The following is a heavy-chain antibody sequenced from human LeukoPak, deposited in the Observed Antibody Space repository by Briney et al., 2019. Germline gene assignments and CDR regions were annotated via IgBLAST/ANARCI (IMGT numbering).Heavy chain of an antibody. CDR3: AKDPTTVTTGSWYFDL. Sequence: PGGSLRLSCAASGFTFSSYAMSWVRQAPGKGLEWVSAVSGSGGSTYYADSGKGRFTISRDSSKNTLSLQMSSLRAEDTAVYYCAKDPTTVTTGSWYFDLWGRGTLVTVSS. V-gene: IGHV3-23*01. J-gene: IGHJ2*01. CDR1: GFTFSSYA. CDR2: VSGSGGST. D-gene: IGHD4-17*01.